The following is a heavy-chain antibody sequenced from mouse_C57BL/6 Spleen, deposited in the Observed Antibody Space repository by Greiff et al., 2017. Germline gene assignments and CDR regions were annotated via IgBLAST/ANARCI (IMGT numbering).Heavy chain of an antibody. J-gene: IGHJ2*01. CDR2: IYPGSGST. CDR3: ARGGVYEGGRGDY. V-gene: IGHV1-55*01. CDR1: GYTFTSYW. D-gene: IGHD2-12*01. Sequence: VQLQQPGAELVKPGASVKMSCKASGYTFTSYWITWVKQRPGQGLEWIGDIYPGSGSTNYNEKFKSKATLTVDTSSSTAYMQLSSLTSEDSAVYYCARGGVYEGGRGDYWGQGTTLTVSS.